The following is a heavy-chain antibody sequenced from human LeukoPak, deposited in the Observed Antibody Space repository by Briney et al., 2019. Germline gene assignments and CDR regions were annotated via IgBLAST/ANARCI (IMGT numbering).Heavy chain of an antibody. J-gene: IGHJ4*02. Sequence: GGSLRLSCAASGFTFSSYWMSWVRQAPGKGLEWVANINQDGGEKFYVDSVKGRFTISRDNAKNSLYLQMDSLRAEDTAMYYCARDIVVVPATFDYWGQGTLVSVSS. CDR3: ARDIVVVPATFDY. D-gene: IGHD2-2*01. CDR1: GFTFSSYW. V-gene: IGHV3-7*01. CDR2: INQDGGEK.